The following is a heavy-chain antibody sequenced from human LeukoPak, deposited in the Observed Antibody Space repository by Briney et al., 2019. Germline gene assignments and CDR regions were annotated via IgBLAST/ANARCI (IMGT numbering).Heavy chain of an antibody. CDR2: IIPIFRTA. J-gene: IGHJ6*03. CDR1: GGTFSSYA. D-gene: IGHD3-10*01. Sequence: SVKVSCKASGGTFSSYAISWVRQAPGQGHEWMGRIIPIFRTANYAQKFQDRVTITTDESTSTAYMELSSLRSEDTAVYYCARGLKVVTMVRGVITLYYYYMDVWGKGTTITVSS. CDR3: ARGLKVVTMVRGVITLYYYYMDV. V-gene: IGHV1-69*05.